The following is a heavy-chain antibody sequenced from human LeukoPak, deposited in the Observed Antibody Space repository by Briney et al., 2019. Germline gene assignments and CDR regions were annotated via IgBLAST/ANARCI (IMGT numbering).Heavy chain of an antibody. J-gene: IGHJ2*01. V-gene: IGHV4-59*01. Sequence: SETLSLTCTVSGGSIRSYYWSWIRQPPGKGLEWIGYIYYSGSTNYNPSLKSRATISVDTSKNRFSLKLSSVTAADTAVYYCARVYYSSSYDYWYFDLWGRGTLVTVSS. D-gene: IGHD6-13*01. CDR2: IYYSGST. CDR3: ARVYYSSSYDYWYFDL. CDR1: GGSIRSYY.